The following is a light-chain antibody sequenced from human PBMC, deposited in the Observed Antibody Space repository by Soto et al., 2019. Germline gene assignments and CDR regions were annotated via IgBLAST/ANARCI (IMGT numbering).Light chain of an antibody. J-gene: IGKJ4*01. V-gene: IGKV1-5*01. CDR2: DAS. Sequence: DIQMTQSPSTLSATAGDRVTITCRASQSISSWLAWYQQKPGKAPKLLIYDASSLESGVPSRFSGSGSGTEFTLTISSLQPDDFATYYCQQYNSYSPLTFGGGTKVDNK. CDR3: QQYNSYSPLT. CDR1: QSISSW.